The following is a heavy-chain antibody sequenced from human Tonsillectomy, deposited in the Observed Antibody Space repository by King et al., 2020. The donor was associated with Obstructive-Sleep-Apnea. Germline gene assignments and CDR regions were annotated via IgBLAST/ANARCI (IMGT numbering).Heavy chain of an antibody. V-gene: IGHV1-2*02. CDR2: INPDSGDT. CDR3: ARAYESGYGPTGFEY. J-gene: IGHJ4*02. Sequence: QLVQSGAEVKKPGASVKLSCKASGYIFTGYYMHWVRQAPGQGLEWMGWINPDSGDTNYAQRFTGRVTVTRDTSTSTAYMELSRLRSDDTALYYCARAYESGYGPTGFEYWGQGSLVTVSS. CDR1: GYIFTGYY. D-gene: IGHD3-22*01.